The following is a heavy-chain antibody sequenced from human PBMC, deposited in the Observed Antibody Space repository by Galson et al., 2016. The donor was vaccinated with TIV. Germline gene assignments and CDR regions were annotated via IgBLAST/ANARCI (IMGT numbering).Heavy chain of an antibody. Sequence: SLRLSCAASGFTFSSYWMSWVRQAPGKGLEWVANIKQDGSEKYYVDSVKGRFTISRDNAKNSLFLQMNSLRAEDRAVYYCARDFPPGYGSSFNDYWGQGTLLTVSS. D-gene: IGHD6-13*01. J-gene: IGHJ4*02. V-gene: IGHV3-7*01. CDR2: IKQDGSEK. CDR3: ARDFPPGYGSSFNDY. CDR1: GFTFSSYW.